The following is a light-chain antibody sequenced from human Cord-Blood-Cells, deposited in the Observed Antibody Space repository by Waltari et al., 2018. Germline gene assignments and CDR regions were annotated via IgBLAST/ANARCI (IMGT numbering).Light chain of an antibody. CDR1: RSDVGGYNY. V-gene: IGLV2-14*01. Sequence: QSALTQPASVSGSPGQSITISCPGTRSDVGGYNYVPWYQQYPGKAPKLMIYDVSNRPSGVSNRFSGSKSGNTASLTISGLQAEDEADYYCSSYTSSSTLVFGTGTKVTVL. CDR3: SSYTSSSTLV. CDR2: DVS. J-gene: IGLJ1*01.